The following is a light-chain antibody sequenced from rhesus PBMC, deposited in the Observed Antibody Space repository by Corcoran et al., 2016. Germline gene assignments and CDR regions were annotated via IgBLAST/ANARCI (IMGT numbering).Light chain of an antibody. Sequence: DIQMTQSPSSLSASVGDTVTITCRASQSISSWLAWYQQNPEKAPKLLIDKASTLQSGVPSRFSGSGSGTDFTLTISSLQSEDFATYYCQQYSSSPPPFGQGTKVEIK. CDR3: QQYSSSPPP. J-gene: IGKJ1*01. CDR1: QSISSW. V-gene: IGKV1-22*01. CDR2: KAS.